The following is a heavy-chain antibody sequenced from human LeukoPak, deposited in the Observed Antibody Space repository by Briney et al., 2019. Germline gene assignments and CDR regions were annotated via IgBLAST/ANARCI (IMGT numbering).Heavy chain of an antibody. V-gene: IGHV4-34*01. CDR2: INHSGST. CDR1: GGSFSGYY. D-gene: IGHD6-13*01. CDR3: ARVARIAAAGTISWFDP. Sequence: SETLSLTCAVYGGSFSGYYWSWIRQPPGKGLEWIGEINHSGSTNYNPSLKSRVTISVDTSKNQFSLKLSSVTAADTAVYYCARVARIAAAGTISWFDPWGQGTLVTVSS. J-gene: IGHJ5*02.